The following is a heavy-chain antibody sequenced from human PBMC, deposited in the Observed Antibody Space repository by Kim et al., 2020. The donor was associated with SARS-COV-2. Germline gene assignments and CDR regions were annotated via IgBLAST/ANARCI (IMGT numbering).Heavy chain of an antibody. Sequence: GGSLRLSCAASGFTFSSYAMSWVRQAPGKGLEWVSAISGSGGSTYYADSVKGRFTISRDNSKNTLYLQMNSLRAEDTAVYYCAKDVPSNYPLLGVFDPWGQGTLVTVSS. CDR3: AKDVPSNYPLLGVFDP. CDR1: GFTFSSYA. D-gene: IGHD4-4*01. V-gene: IGHV3-23*01. J-gene: IGHJ5*02. CDR2: ISGSGGST.